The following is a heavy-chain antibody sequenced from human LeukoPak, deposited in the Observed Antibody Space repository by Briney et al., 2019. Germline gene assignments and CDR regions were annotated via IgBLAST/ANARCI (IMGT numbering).Heavy chain of an antibody. D-gene: IGHD2-15*01. V-gene: IGHV4-34*01. CDR3: ARRHCSGGSCYSGRGLDY. CDR1: GFTFSSYA. J-gene: IGHJ4*02. CDR2: INHSGST. Sequence: GSLRLSCAASGFTFSSYAMSWVRQAPGKGLEWIGEINHSGSTNYNPSLKSRVTISVDTSKNQFSLKLSSVTAADTAVYYCARRHCSGGSCYSGRGLDYWGQGTLVTVSS.